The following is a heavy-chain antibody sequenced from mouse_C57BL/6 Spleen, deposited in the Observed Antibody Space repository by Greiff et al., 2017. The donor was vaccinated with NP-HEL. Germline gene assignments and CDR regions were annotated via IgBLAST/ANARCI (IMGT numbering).Heavy chain of an antibody. CDR2: IDPSDSYT. D-gene: IGHD1-1*02. V-gene: IGHV1-69*01. CDR3: ARGGGNGYAMDY. J-gene: IGHJ4*01. CDR1: GYTFTSYW. Sequence: VQLQQPGAELVMPGASVKLSCKASGYTFTSYWMHWVKQRPGQGLEWIGEIDPSDSYTNYNQKFKGKSTLTVDKSSSTAYMQLSSLTSEDSAVYYCARGGGNGYAMDYWGQGTSVTVSS.